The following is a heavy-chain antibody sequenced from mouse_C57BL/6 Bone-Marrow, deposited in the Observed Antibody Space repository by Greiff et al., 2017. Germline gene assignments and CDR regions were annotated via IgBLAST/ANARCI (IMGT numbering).Heavy chain of an antibody. CDR3: TSTVVAGDY. CDR2: IDPENGDT. Sequence: EVKLMESGAELVRPGASVKLSCTASGFNIKDDYMHWVKQRPEQGLEWIGWIDPENGDTEYASKFQGKATITADTSSNTAYLPLSSLTSEDTAVYYCTSTVVAGDYWGQGTTLTVSS. J-gene: IGHJ2*01. CDR1: GFNIKDDY. V-gene: IGHV14-4*01. D-gene: IGHD1-1*01.